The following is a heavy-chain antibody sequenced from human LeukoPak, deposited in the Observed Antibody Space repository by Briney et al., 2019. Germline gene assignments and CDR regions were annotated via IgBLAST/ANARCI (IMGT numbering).Heavy chain of an antibody. V-gene: IGHV3-23*01. J-gene: IGHJ4*02. CDR2: ISDSGTTT. CDR1: GFTFSSHA. Sequence: GGSLRLSCEASGFTFSSHAMIWVRLAPGRGLEWVSSISDSGTTTHYADSVRGRFTISRDNSKNTLYLQMNSLGAEDTGVYYCAKDGEGDGYNYYFDYWGQGTLVTVSS. CDR3: AKDGEGDGYNYYFDY. D-gene: IGHD5-24*01.